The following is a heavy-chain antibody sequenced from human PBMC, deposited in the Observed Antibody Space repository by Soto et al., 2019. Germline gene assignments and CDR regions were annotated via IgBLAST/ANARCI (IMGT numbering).Heavy chain of an antibody. V-gene: IGHV3-53*01. D-gene: IGHD5-12*01. CDR1: GFTVSTTY. CDR3: GGGGGYSGYDGHAS. J-gene: IGHJ5*02. Sequence: EVQLVESGGGLIHPGGSLRLSCGASGFTVSTTYMSWVRQAPGKGLEWVSTMYTGGSTSYADSVKGRFTISRDNSKNTLYLQMNSLRVEDAAVYYCGGGGGYSGYDGHASWGQGTLVTVSS. CDR2: MYTGGST.